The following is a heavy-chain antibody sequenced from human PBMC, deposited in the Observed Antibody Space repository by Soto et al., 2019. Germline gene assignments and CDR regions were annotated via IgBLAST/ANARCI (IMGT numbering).Heavy chain of an antibody. CDR1: GFSLSTSGVG. CDR2: IYWNDDK. V-gene: IGHV2-5*01. Sequence: SGPTLVNPTQTLTLTCTFSGFSLSTSGVGVGWIRQPPGKALEWLALIYWNDDKRYSPSLKSRLTITKDTSKNQVVLTMTNMDPVDTATYYCAHRAYYYDSSGYYKGPYFDYWGQGTLVTVSS. D-gene: IGHD3-22*01. CDR3: AHRAYYYDSSGYYKGPYFDY. J-gene: IGHJ4*02.